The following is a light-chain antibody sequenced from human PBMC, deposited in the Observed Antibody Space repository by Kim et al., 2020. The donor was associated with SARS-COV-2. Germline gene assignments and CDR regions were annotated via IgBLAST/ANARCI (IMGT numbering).Light chain of an antibody. V-gene: IGKV1-17*03. J-gene: IGKJ1*01. CDR1: QAISLS. Sequence: SASVGDRVTIPCRAIQAISLSLAWFQQNPGQVPKRLIFGVCSLQGGVPSRFSGNGSATDFTLTITSLPPEDSATYYCLQHNTSPWTFGQGTTLEI. CDR2: GVC. CDR3: LQHNTSPWT.